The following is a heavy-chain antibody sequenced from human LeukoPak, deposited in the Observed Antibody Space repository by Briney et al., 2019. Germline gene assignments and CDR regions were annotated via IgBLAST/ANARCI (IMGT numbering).Heavy chain of an antibody. CDR2: ISAYNGNT. V-gene: IGHV1-18*01. CDR3: ARSPPTVVVTAIQSYYMDV. CDR1: GYTFTNYN. D-gene: IGHD2-21*02. Sequence: GASVKVSCKASGYTFTNYNINWVRPAPGQGLEWMGWISAYNGNTNYAQKLQGRVTMTTDTSTSTAYMELRSLRSDDTAVYYCARSPPTVVVTAIQSYYMDVWGKGTTVTVSS. J-gene: IGHJ6*03.